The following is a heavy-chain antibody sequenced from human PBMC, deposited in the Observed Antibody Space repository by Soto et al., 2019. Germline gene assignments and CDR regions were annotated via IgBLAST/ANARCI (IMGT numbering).Heavy chain of an antibody. Sequence: SETLSLTCTVSGGSISSYYWSWIRQPPGKGLEWIGYIYYSGSTNYNPSLKSRVTISVDTSKNPFSLKLSSVTAADTAVYYCASGGDYGDGFYFDYWGRGTLVTVSS. CDR1: GGSISSYY. J-gene: IGHJ4*02. V-gene: IGHV4-59*01. CDR2: IYYSGST. D-gene: IGHD4-17*01. CDR3: ASGGDYGDGFYFDY.